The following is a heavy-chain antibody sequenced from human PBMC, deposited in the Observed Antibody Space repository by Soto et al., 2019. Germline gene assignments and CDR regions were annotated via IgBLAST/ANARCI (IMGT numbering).Heavy chain of an antibody. CDR1: GASVSSDTHY. CDR3: VRQQLEFWNWFDS. CDR2: VYYSGRT. V-gene: IGHV4-39*01. Sequence: SETLSLTCTVSGASVSSDTHYWAWVRQPLGKGLEWIGCVYYSGRTYYNPSLKSRVSISIDTSKNQFSVKLTSMTAADTAIYFCVRQQLEFWNWFDSWGQGTLVTVSS. D-gene: IGHD1-1*01. J-gene: IGHJ5*01.